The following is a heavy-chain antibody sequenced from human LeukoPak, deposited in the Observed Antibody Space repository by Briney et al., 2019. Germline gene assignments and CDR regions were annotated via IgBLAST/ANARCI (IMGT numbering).Heavy chain of an antibody. CDR1: GFTFSSYS. CDR2: ISSSSSYI. V-gene: IGHV3-21*01. CDR3: ARHIVVVIAMEVPDAFDI. J-gene: IGHJ3*02. D-gene: IGHD2-21*01. Sequence: GGSLRLSCAASGFTFSSYSMNWVRQAPGKGLEWVSSISSSSSYIYYADSVKGRFTISRDNAKNSLYLQMNSLRAEDTAVYYCARHIVVVIAMEVPDAFDIWGQGTMVTVSS.